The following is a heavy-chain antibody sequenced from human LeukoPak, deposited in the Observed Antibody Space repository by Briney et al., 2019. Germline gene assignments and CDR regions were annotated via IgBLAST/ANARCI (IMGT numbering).Heavy chain of an antibody. J-gene: IGHJ4*02. CDR3: ARGGRTMIVVVITDYFDY. Sequence: PSETLSLTCAVYGGSFSGYYWSWIRQPPGKGLEWIGEINHSGSTNYNPSLKSRATISVDTSKNQFSLKLSSVTAADTAVYYCARGGRTMIVVVITDYFDYWGQGTLVTVSS. D-gene: IGHD3-22*01. CDR1: GGSFSGYY. CDR2: INHSGST. V-gene: IGHV4-34*01.